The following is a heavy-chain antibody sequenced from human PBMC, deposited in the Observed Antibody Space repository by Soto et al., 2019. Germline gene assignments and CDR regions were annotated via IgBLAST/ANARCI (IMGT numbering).Heavy chain of an antibody. V-gene: IGHV4-31*03. Sequence: LSLTCTVSGGSISSGGYYWSWIRQHPGKGLEWIGYIYYSGSTYYNPSLKSRVTISVDTSKNQFSLKLSSVTAADTAVYYCARYYYDSSGSQYYFDYWGQGTLVTVSS. CDR1: GGSISSGGYY. D-gene: IGHD3-22*01. CDR3: ARYYYDSSGSQYYFDY. CDR2: IYYSGST. J-gene: IGHJ4*02.